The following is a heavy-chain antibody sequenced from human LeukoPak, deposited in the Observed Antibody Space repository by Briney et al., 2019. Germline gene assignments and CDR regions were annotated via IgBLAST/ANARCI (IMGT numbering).Heavy chain of an antibody. D-gene: IGHD6-13*01. J-gene: IGHJ5*02. V-gene: IGHV1-18*01. Sequence: ASVKVSCKASGDSFTSYGISWVRQAPGQGLEWMGWISAYNGNTNYAQKLQGRVTMTTDTSTSTAYMELSSLRSEDTAVYYCARGGRGSSSRNWFDPWGQGTLVTVSA. CDR2: ISAYNGNT. CDR3: ARGGRGSSSRNWFDP. CDR1: GDSFTSYG.